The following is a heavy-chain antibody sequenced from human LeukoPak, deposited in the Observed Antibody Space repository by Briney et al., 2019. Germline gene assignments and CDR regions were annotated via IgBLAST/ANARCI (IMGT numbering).Heavy chain of an antibody. CDR3: AKAAYVLRSRGFAP. J-gene: IGHJ5*02. V-gene: IGHV3-30*18. D-gene: IGHD3-16*01. Sequence: GGSLRLSCAASGFTFSSYGMHWVRQAPGKGLEWVAVISYDGSNKYYADSVKSRFTIPRDNSKNTLYLQMNSLRAEDTAVYYCAKAAYVLRSRGFAPWGQGTLVTVS. CDR1: GFTFSSYG. CDR2: ISYDGSNK.